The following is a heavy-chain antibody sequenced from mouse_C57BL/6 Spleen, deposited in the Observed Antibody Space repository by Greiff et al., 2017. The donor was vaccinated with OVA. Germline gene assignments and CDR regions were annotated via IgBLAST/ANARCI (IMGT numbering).Heavy chain of an antibody. CDR2: IDPANGNT. V-gene: IGHV14-3*01. Sequence: EVQLQQSVAELVRPGASVKLSCTASGFNFKNTYMHWVKQRPEQGLEWIGRIDPANGNTNYAQKFKGKATITADTSSNTAYLQLSSLTTEDTAIYYGARGDGSCDDWGKGTTVTVSS. CDR1: GFNFKNTY. D-gene: IGHD3-3*01. J-gene: IGHJ2*01. CDR3: ARGDGSCDD.